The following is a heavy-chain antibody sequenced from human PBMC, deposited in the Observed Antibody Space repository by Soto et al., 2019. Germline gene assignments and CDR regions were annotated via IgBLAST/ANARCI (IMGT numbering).Heavy chain of an antibody. CDR3: AQLKQDYYYSSGYFTA. Sequence: QITLKESGPTLVKPTQTLTLTCTFSGFSLSTGGVGVAWIRQPPGKALEWLALIYWDEDKRYSPSLQSRLTIPKATSNNQVVLSMTNMDPVDTAASFCAQLKQDYYYSSGYFTAWGQGTLVTVSS. J-gene: IGHJ4*02. D-gene: IGHD3-22*01. CDR1: GFSLSTGGVG. CDR2: IYWDEDK. V-gene: IGHV2-5*02.